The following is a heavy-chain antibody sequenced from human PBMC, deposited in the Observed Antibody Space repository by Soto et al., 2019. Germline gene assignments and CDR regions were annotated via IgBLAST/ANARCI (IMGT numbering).Heavy chain of an antibody. CDR3: ATGYDFWRGYYHFDY. CDR2: ISSSGSTI. J-gene: IGHJ4*02. Sequence: GGSLRLSCAASGFTFSDYYMSWIRQAPGKGLEWVSYISSSGSTIYYADSVKGRFTISRDNAKNSLYLQMNSLRDEDTAVYYCATGYDFWRGYYHFDYWGQGTLVTVSS. V-gene: IGHV3-11*04. D-gene: IGHD3-3*01. CDR1: GFTFSDYY.